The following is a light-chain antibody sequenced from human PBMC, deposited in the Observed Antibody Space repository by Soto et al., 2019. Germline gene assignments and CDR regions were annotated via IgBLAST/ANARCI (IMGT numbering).Light chain of an antibody. CDR2: EDT. J-gene: IGLJ1*01. CDR1: KLGDKD. Sequence: SYELTQSPSVSVSPGQTASITCSGDKLGDKDVCWYQQKPGQSPVLVIYEDTKRPSRIPERFSGSNSGNTATLTISGTQALDEADYYCQAWDSSTSYVFGTGTKLTVL. V-gene: IGLV3-1*01. CDR3: QAWDSSTSYV.